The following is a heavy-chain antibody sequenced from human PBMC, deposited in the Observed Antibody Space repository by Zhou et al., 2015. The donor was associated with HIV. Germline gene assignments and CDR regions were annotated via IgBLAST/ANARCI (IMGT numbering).Heavy chain of an antibody. CDR3: ARGSLDYGDYGPQYYFDY. CDR2: IIPIFGTA. D-gene: IGHD4-17*01. Sequence: QVQLVQSGAEVKKPGSSVKVSCKASGGTFSSYAISWVRQAPGQGLEWMGGIIPIFGTANYAQKFQGRVTITTDKSTSTAYMELSSLRSEDTAVYYCARGSLDYGDYGPQYYFDYWGQGTLVTVSS. V-gene: IGHV1-69*06. J-gene: IGHJ4*02. CDR1: GGTFSSYA.